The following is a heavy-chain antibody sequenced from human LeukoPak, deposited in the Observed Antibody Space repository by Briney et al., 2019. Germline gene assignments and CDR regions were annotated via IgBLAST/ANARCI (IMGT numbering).Heavy chain of an antibody. Sequence: GASVKVSCKASGYTFSKYSINWVRQAPGQGLGWMGWISAYNGNTNYAQKLQGRVTMTTDTSTSTAYMELRSLRSDDTAVYYCARYYYDSSGGDYWGQGTLVTVSS. D-gene: IGHD3-22*01. V-gene: IGHV1-18*01. CDR1: GYTFSKYS. J-gene: IGHJ4*02. CDR2: ISAYNGNT. CDR3: ARYYYDSSGGDY.